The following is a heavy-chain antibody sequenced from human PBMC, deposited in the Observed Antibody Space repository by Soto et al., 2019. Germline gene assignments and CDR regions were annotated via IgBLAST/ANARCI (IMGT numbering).Heavy chain of an antibody. CDR2: MHYSGAT. V-gene: IGHV4-39*01. J-gene: IGHJ5*02. CDR3: ARQGSNSSRRLSWFDP. D-gene: IGHD3-16*01. Sequence: SETLSLTCTASGGSSSSSTYSWGWIRQPPGKGLEWIGSMHYSGATYYNPSLKSRVSISVDTSKSQFSLKLTFVTATDTAVYFCARQGSNSSRRLSWFDPWGQGTLVTVSS. CDR1: GGSSSSSTYS.